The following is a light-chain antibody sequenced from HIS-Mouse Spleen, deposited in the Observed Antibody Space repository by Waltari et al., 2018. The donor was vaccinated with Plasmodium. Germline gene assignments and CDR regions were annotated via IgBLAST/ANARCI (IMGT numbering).Light chain of an antibody. J-gene: IGKJ2*01. CDR2: GAS. V-gene: IGKV3-20*01. CDR1: QSVSSSY. CDR3: QQYGSSPDT. Sequence: EIVLTQSPGTLSLSPGARATLSCRASQSVSSSYLAWYQQKPGQAPRLLLYGASSSATGIPDRFSGSGSGTDFTLTISRLEPEDFAVYYCQQYGSSPDTFGQGTKLEIK.